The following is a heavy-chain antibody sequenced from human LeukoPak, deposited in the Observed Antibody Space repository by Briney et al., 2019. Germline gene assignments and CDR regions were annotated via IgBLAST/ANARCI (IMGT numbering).Heavy chain of an antibody. V-gene: IGHV3-7*01. CDR2: IKQDGSGK. CDR3: ARKDSSFYYYMDV. CDR1: GFTFSSYW. Sequence: GGSLRLSCAASGFTFSSYWMSWVRQAPGKGLEWVANIKQDGSGKYYVDSVKGRFTISRDNAKNSLYLQMNSLRAEDTAVYYCARKDSSFYYYMDVWGKGTTVTVSS. J-gene: IGHJ6*03. D-gene: IGHD2-15*01.